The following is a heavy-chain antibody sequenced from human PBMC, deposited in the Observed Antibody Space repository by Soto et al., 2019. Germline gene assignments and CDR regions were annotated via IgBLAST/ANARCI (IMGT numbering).Heavy chain of an antibody. CDR1: GYTFTSYF. V-gene: IGHV1-46*01. Sequence: QVQLVQSGAEVKKPGASVKVSCKASGYTFTSYFMHWVRQAPGQGLEWMGISNSSGGSTSYAQKFLGSLCRTTDTSTSTVYMQLSSLTTADTAVYYCAREGDIVVYHRFDYWGQGTLVSVSS. D-gene: IGHD2-15*01. CDR3: AREGDIVVYHRFDY. J-gene: IGHJ4*02. CDR2: SNSSGGST.